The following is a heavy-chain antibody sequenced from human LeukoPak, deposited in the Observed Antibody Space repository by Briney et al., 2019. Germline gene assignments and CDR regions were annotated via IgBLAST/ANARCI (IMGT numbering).Heavy chain of an antibody. CDR2: IYYSGST. D-gene: IGHD2-15*01. J-gene: IGHJ4*02. CDR3: ARAPLSSGGSLDY. V-gene: IGHV4-59*01. Sequence: SETLSLTCTVSGGSISSYYWGWIRQPPGKGLEWIGYIYYSGSTNYNPSLKSRVTISVDTSKNQFSLKLSSVTAADTAVYYCARAPLSSGGSLDYWGQGTLVTVSS. CDR1: GGSISSYY.